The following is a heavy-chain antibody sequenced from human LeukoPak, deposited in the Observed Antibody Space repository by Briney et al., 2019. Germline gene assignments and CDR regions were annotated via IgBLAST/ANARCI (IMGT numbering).Heavy chain of an antibody. Sequence: GGSLRLSCVASGFTYSHYGMNWVRQAPGKGLEWVSGITSDSRGIYYADSVKGRFTISRDKSKNTLYLQMNSLRAEDTAVYYCAKGQISRSDRFDYWGQGTLVTVSS. CDR3: AKGQISRSDRFDY. J-gene: IGHJ4*02. D-gene: IGHD3-3*02. V-gene: IGHV3-23*01. CDR2: ITSDSRGI. CDR1: GFTYSHYG.